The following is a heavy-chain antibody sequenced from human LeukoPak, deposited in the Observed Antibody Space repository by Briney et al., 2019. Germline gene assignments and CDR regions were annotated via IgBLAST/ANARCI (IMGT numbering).Heavy chain of an antibody. D-gene: IGHD3-10*01. Sequence: SETLSLTCTVSGGSISSSSYYWGWIRQPPGKGLEWIGSIYYSGSTYYNPSLKSRVTISVDTSKNQFSLKLSSVTAADTAVYYCARDFVRDYYGSGSSTLGFDYWGQGTLVTVSS. CDR1: GGSISSSSYY. CDR3: ARDFVRDYYGSGSSTLGFDY. CDR2: IYYSGST. J-gene: IGHJ4*02. V-gene: IGHV4-39*07.